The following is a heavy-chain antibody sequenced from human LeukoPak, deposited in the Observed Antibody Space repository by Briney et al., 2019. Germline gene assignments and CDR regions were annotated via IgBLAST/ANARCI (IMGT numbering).Heavy chain of an antibody. CDR3: ARGLRFLEWLFTERLDAFDI. Sequence: SETLSLTCAIYSESFSGYFWSWIRQPPGKGLEWIGSIYYSGNTYYNPSLKSRLTISVDTSKNQFSPKLSSVTAADTAVYYCARGLRFLEWLFTERLDAFDIWGQGTMVTVSS. V-gene: IGHV4-34*01. D-gene: IGHD3-3*01. CDR2: IYYSGNT. CDR1: SESFSGYF. J-gene: IGHJ3*02.